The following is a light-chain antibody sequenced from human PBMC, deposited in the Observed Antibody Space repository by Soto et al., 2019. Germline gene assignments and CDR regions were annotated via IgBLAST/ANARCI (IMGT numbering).Light chain of an antibody. CDR3: VLYMGSGIRV. J-gene: IGLJ3*02. CDR1: SSNIGSNY. Sequence: QSVLTQPPSASGTPGQRVTISCSGSSSNIGSNYVYWYQQLPGTAPKLLIYSNNQRPSGVPDRFSGSKSGTSASLAISGLRSEDEADYYCVLYMGSGIRVFGGGTKLTVL. CDR2: SNN. V-gene: IGLV1-47*02.